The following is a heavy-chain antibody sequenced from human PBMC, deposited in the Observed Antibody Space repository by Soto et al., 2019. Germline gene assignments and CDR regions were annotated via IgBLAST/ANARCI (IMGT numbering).Heavy chain of an antibody. J-gene: IGHJ4*02. CDR2: INHSGST. V-gene: IGHV4-34*01. CDR3: ARDLYWYSNYYFDY. Sequence: PSETLSLTCAVYGGSFSGYYWSWIRQPPGKGLEWIGEINHSGSTNYNPSLKSRVTISVDTSKNQFSLKLSSVTAADTAVYYCARDLYWYSNYYFDYWGQGTLVTVSS. CDR1: GGSFSGYY. D-gene: IGHD4-4*01.